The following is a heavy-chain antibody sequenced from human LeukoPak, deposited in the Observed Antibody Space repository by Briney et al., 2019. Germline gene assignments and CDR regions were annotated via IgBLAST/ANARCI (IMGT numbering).Heavy chain of an antibody. CDR2: ISYDGSNK. J-gene: IGHJ4*02. Sequence: GRSLRLSCAASGFTFSSYGMHWVRQAPGKGLEWVAVISYDGSNKYYADSVKGRFTISRDNSKNTLYLQMNSLRAEDTAVYYCAKYSLVKFGSDYWGQGTLVTVSS. D-gene: IGHD3-16*01. CDR1: GFTFSSYG. CDR3: AKYSLVKFGSDY. V-gene: IGHV3-30*18.